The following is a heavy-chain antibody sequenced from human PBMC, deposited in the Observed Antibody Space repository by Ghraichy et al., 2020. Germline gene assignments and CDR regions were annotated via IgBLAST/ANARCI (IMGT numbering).Heavy chain of an antibody. D-gene: IGHD3-22*01. CDR1: GFTFRSYG. CDR2: TSYDGNNK. V-gene: IGHV3-30*18. CDR3: AKERETSGYYSFRGDYYGMDV. Sequence: GESLNISCAASGFTFRSYGIHWVRQAPGKGLEWVAVTSYDGNNKEYGDSVKGRFTISRDNSKNTLYLQMNSLRAEDTAVYYCAKERETSGYYSFRGDYYGMDVWGQGTTVTVSS. J-gene: IGHJ6*02.